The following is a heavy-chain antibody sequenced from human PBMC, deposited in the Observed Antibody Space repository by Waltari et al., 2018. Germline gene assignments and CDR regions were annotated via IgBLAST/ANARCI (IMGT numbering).Heavy chain of an antibody. CDR1: GFTFSSYA. CDR2: ISSNGGST. D-gene: IGHD6-13*01. CDR3: ARGQQLVLTHFDY. Sequence: EVQLVESGGGLVQPGGSLRLSCAASGFTFSSYAMHWVRQAPGKGLEYVSAISSNGGSTYYANAVKGRFTISRDNSKNTLYLQMGSLRAEDMAVYYCARGQQLVLTHFDYWGQGTLVTVSS. J-gene: IGHJ4*02. V-gene: IGHV3-64*01.